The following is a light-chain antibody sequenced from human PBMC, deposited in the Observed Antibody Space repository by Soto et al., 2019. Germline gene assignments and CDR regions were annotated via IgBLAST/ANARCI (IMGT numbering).Light chain of an antibody. V-gene: IGKV1-5*03. CDR3: QQYNSLSGT. J-gene: IGKJ1*01. Sequence: DIQMTQSPSTLSASMGDRVTISCRASQDFSGWLAWYQQKPGKAPKLLIYKASTLESGVPSRFNGSGSGTEFSLTISSLQPDDFATYYYQQYNSLSGTFGQGTKVEI. CDR1: QDFSGW. CDR2: KAS.